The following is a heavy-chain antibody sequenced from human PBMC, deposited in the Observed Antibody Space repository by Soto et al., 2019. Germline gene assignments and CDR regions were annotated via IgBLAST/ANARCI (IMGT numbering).Heavy chain of an antibody. Sequence: ASVKVSCKASGYTFIRYGITWVRQAPGQGFEWMGWINPNSGGTNYAQKFQGWVTMTRDTSISTAYMELSRLRSDDTAVYYCARGSGSYYPANWFDPWGQGTLVTVSS. CDR1: GYTFIRYG. CDR3: ARGSGSYYPANWFDP. J-gene: IGHJ5*02. V-gene: IGHV1-2*04. CDR2: INPNSGGT. D-gene: IGHD1-26*01.